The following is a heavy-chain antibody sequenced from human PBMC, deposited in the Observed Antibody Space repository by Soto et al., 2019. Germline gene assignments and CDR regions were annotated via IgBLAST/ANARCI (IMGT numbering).Heavy chain of an antibody. V-gene: IGHV3-23*01. CDR1: GFTFSSYA. Sequence: GGSLRLSCAASGFTFSSYAMSWVRQAPGKGLEWVSAISGSGGSTYYADSVKGRFTISRDNSKNTLYLQMNSLRAEDTAVYYCAKTPIFGVGMLHNWFDPWGQGTLVTVSS. CDR3: AKTPIFGVGMLHNWFDP. D-gene: IGHD3-3*01. CDR2: ISGSGGST. J-gene: IGHJ5*02.